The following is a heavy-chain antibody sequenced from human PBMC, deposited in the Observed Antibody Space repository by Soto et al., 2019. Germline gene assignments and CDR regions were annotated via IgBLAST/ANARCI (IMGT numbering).Heavy chain of an antibody. CDR3: ARAFNLTRISFDY. V-gene: IGHV1-46*01. CDR1: GYTFTSYY. D-gene: IGHD7-27*01. J-gene: IGHJ4*02. Sequence: ASVKVSCKASGYTFTSYYMHWVRQAPRQGLEWMLIITPTGGSTSYPQNFQGRVTITRDTSTSTFYMELSSLRSDDTAVYYCARAFNLTRISFDYWGQGTLVTVSS. CDR2: ITPTGGST.